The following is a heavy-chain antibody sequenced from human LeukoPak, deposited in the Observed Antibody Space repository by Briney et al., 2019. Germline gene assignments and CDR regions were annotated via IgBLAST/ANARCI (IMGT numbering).Heavy chain of an antibody. D-gene: IGHD6-19*01. CDR3: TREHMVAVAAYFDY. V-gene: IGHV3-49*04. J-gene: IGHJ4*02. CDR2: IRSKAYGGTT. Sequence: QPGRSLLLSCTASGFTFGDYAMSWVRQAPGKGLEWVGFIRSKAYGGTTEYAASVKGRFTISRDDSKSIAYLQMNSLKTEDTAVYYCTREHMVAVAAYFDYWGQGTLVTVSS. CDR1: GFTFGDYA.